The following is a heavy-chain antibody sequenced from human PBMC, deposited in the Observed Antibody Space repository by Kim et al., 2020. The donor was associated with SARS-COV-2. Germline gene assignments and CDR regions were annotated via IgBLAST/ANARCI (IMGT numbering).Heavy chain of an antibody. CDR1: GFTFSSYW. CDR3: ARDSSSSYFDY. D-gene: IGHD6-13*01. V-gene: IGHV3-7*01. J-gene: IGHJ4*02. Sequence: GGSLRLSCAASGFTFSSYWMSWVRQAPGKGLEWVVNIKQDGSEKYYVDSVKGRFTISRDNAKNSLYLQMNSLRAEDTAVYYCARDSSSSYFDYWGQGTLVTVSS. CDR2: IKQDGSEK.